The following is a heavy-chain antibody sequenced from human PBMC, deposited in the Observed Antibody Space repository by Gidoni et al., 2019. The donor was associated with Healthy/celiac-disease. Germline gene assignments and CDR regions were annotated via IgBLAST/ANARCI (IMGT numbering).Heavy chain of an antibody. Sequence: EVQLVESGGGLVQPGGSLRLSCAASGFTFSSYWMHWVRQAPGKGLVWVSRINSDGSSTSYADSVKGRFTISRDNAKNTLYLQMNSLRAEDTAVYYCASELNYYDSSGHRDYWGQGTLVTVSS. J-gene: IGHJ4*02. CDR2: INSDGSST. D-gene: IGHD3-22*01. V-gene: IGHV3-74*01. CDR1: GFTFSSYW. CDR3: ASELNYYDSSGHRDY.